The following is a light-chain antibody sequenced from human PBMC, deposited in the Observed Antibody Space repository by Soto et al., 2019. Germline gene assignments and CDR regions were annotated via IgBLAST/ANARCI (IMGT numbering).Light chain of an antibody. Sequence: ILMTQSLATLSVSPGEGATLSCRASQNINNKLAWYQQKPGQPPRLLVYDAAIRAAGVPSRFSGGGSGTEFALTINSLQSEDFAVYYCHQYHRWPLTFCQGTKLEI. CDR3: HQYHRWPLT. CDR1: QNINNK. V-gene: IGKV3-15*01. J-gene: IGKJ1*01. CDR2: DAA.